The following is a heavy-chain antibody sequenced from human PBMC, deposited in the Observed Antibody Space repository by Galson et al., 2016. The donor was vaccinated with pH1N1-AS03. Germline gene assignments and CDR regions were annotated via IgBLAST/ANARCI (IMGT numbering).Heavy chain of an antibody. CDR1: GYTFTTYG. J-gene: IGHJ4*02. D-gene: IGHD3-3*01. CDR3: VRESEISGVVFFNY. Sequence: SCKASGYTFTTYGISWVRRAPGQGLEWMGWISAYYGDTHFAHKFQGRVTLTRDTSTATAYMELRNLRSDDTAVYYCVRESEISGVVFFNYWGQGTLVTVSS. CDR2: ISAYYGDT. V-gene: IGHV1-18*01.